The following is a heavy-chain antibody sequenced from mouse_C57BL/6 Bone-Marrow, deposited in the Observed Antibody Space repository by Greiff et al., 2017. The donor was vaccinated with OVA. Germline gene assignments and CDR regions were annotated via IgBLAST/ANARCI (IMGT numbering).Heavy chain of an antibody. Sequence: EVQLQESGAELVKPGASVKLSCTASGFNIKDYYMHWVKQRTEQGLEWIGRLDPEDGETKYAPKFQGKATITADTSSTPAYLQLSSLTSEDTAVDYCASDYYRTWFAYWGQGTLVTVSA. CDR3: ASDYYRTWFAY. D-gene: IGHD2-1*01. V-gene: IGHV14-2*01. CDR1: GFNIKDYY. CDR2: LDPEDGET. J-gene: IGHJ3*01.